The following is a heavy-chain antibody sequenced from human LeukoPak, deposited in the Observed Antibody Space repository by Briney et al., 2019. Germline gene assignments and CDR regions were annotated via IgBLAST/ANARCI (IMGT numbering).Heavy chain of an antibody. CDR3: AKDRTHRRYYDSTGYYNQYDY. V-gene: IGHV3-23*01. CDR1: EFIFSNFA. D-gene: IGHD3-22*01. J-gene: IGHJ4*02. CDR2: ISGNAAAT. Sequence: GGSLRLSRVASEFIFSNFAMSWVRQAPGKGLEWVSTISGNAAATYYGDSAKGRFTISRDNSRNTLYLQMNSLRAEDTAIYYCAKDRTHRRYYDSTGYYNQYDYWGQGALVTVSS.